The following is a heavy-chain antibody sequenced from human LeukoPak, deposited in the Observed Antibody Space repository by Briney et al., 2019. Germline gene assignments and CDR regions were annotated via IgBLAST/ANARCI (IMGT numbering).Heavy chain of an antibody. CDR1: GVPFSYYY. V-gene: IGHV4-34*01. Sequence: SETLSLTCAVSGVPFSYYYWSWVRQSPRQGLEWIGEINHSGYTNYNPSLKSRVTMSIDTSKNQFSLMLTSVTAADAGVYYCTRAVAGHPDWAQGTLVTVSS. CDR2: INHSGYT. CDR3: TRAVAGHPD. D-gene: IGHD6-19*01. J-gene: IGHJ4*02.